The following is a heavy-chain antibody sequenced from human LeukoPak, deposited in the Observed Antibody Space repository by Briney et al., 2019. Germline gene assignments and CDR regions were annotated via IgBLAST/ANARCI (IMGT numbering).Heavy chain of an antibody. Sequence: GESLRLSCAASGITFSNSAMSWVRQAPGRGLEGVSAISGRGGRTYYADSVKGRFTVSRDNSKNTLYLQMDSLRADDTAVYYCAKEAYCGGDCSRWFDPWGQGTLVTVSS. CDR2: ISGRGGRT. CDR3: AKEAYCGGDCSRWFDP. V-gene: IGHV3-23*01. CDR1: GITFSNSA. J-gene: IGHJ5*02. D-gene: IGHD2-21*02.